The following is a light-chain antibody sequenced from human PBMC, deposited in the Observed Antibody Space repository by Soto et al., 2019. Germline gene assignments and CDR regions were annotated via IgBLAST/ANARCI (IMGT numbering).Light chain of an antibody. CDR3: CSYAGTYTPL. Sequence: QSVLPQPRSVSGSPGQSVTISCTGTSSDVGGYNYVSWYQHHPGKAPKLMIYDVTARPSGVPDRFSGSKSGNTASLTISGLQAEDEADYYCCSYAGTYTPLFGGGTKVTVL. J-gene: IGLJ2*01. CDR2: DVT. V-gene: IGLV2-11*01. CDR1: SSDVGGYNY.